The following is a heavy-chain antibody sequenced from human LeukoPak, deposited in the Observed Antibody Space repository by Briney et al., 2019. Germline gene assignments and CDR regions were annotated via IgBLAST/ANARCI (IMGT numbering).Heavy chain of an antibody. D-gene: IGHD6-13*01. J-gene: IGHJ6*03. V-gene: IGHV3-30*04. CDR3: AKEPPYSSSWYYYYMDV. CDR1: GFTFSNYA. Sequence: EPGRSLRLSCAASGFTFSNYAMHWVRQAPGKGLEWVAVISYDGSDKYYADSVKGRFTISRDNSKNTLYLQMNSLRAEDTAVYYCAKEPPYSSSWYYYYMDVWGKGTTVTVSS. CDR2: ISYDGSDK.